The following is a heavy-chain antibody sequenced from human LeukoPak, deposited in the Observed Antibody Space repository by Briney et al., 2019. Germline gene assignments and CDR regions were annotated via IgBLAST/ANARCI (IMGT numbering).Heavy chain of an antibody. J-gene: IGHJ4*02. V-gene: IGHV1-46*03. D-gene: IGHD6-13*01. CDR3: ARDRSIAAAGGDY. Sequence: GASVKVSCKASGYTFTSYYMHWVRQAPGQGPEWMGIINPSGGSTSYAQKFQGRVTMTRDTSTSTVYMELSSLRSVDTVVYYCARDRSIAAAGGDYWGQGTLVTVSS. CDR1: GYTFTSYY. CDR2: INPSGGST.